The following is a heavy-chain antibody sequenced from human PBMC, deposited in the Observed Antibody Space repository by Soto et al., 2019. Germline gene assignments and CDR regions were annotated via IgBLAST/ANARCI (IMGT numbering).Heavy chain of an antibody. J-gene: IGHJ5*02. Sequence: PSETLSLTCTVSGGSISSSSYYWGWIRQPPGKGLEWIGTMYYSGSSYYNPSLRSRVTISVDTSKDQFSLKLSSVTAADTAVYYCARQIPPGMATISPWGQGTLVTVSS. V-gene: IGHV4-39*01. CDR1: GGSISSSSYY. CDR3: ARQIPPGMATISP. CDR2: MYYSGSS. D-gene: IGHD5-12*01.